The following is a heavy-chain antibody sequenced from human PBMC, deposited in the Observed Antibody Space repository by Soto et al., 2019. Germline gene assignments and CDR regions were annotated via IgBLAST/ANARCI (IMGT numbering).Heavy chain of an antibody. J-gene: IGHJ5*02. V-gene: IGHV6-1*01. CDR2: TYYRSKWYN. CDR1: GDSVSSNSAA. D-gene: IGHD3-3*01. CDR3: AREKNGYLYDYDFWSGYPKYNWFDP. Sequence: SQTLSLTCAISGDSVSSNSAAWNWIRQSPSRGLEWLGRTYYRSKWYNDYAVSVKSRITINPDTSKNQFSLQLNSVTPEDTAVYYCAREKNGYLYDYDFWSGYPKYNWFDPWGQGTLVTVSS.